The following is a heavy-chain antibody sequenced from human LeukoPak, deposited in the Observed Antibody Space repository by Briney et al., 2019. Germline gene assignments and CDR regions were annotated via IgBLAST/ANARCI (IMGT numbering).Heavy chain of an antibody. CDR2: IIPIFGTA. Sequence: ASVKVSCKASGGTFSSYAISWVRQAPGQGLEWMGGIIPIFGTANYAQKLQGRVTITADESTSTAYMELSSLRSEDTAVYYCARDPLAIAAADPMDYYYYYMDVWGKGTTVTVSS. CDR1: GGTFSSYA. V-gene: IGHV1-69*01. J-gene: IGHJ6*03. D-gene: IGHD6-13*01. CDR3: ARDPLAIAAADPMDYYYYYMDV.